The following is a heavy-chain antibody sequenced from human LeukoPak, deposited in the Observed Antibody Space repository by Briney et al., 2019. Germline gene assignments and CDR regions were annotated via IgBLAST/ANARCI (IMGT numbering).Heavy chain of an antibody. Sequence: SETLSLTCTVSGGSISSGGYYWSWIRQHPGKGLEWIGYIYYSGSTYYNPSLKSRVTISVDTSKNQFSLKLSSVTAADTAVYYCARENPRGIVVVPAAEGFDPWGQGTLVTVSS. CDR3: ARENPRGIVVVPAAEGFDP. J-gene: IGHJ5*02. V-gene: IGHV4-31*03. D-gene: IGHD2-2*01. CDR2: IYYSGST. CDR1: GGSISSGGYY.